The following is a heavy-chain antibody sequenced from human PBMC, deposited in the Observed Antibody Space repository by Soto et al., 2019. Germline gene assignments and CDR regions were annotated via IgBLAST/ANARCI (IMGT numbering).Heavy chain of an antibody. CDR3: VRNWRYYGGDYYYGMDA. J-gene: IGHJ6*02. Sequence: ITLKEYCPTLVKPTQTLTLTCTFSGFSLNTGGVGVGWVRQPRGTAMEWLALIYWDDDERYRPSLRSRLNITKDTINNQVVLTMTNMDPEDTATYYCVRNWRYYGGDYYYGMDAWCQGTTVTVSS. D-gene: IGHD3-10*01. CDR1: GFSLNTGGVG. V-gene: IGHV2-5*02. CDR2: IYWDDDE.